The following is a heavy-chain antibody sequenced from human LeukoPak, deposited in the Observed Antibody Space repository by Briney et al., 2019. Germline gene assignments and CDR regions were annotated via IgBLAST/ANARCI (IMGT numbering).Heavy chain of an antibody. CDR2: IYFSGST. Sequence: SETLSLTCTVSGDSISSYYWSWVRQPPGKGLEWIGYIYFSGSTNYNPSLKSRVTISLDTSKNQFSLELSSVTAADTAMYYCARTTTGYYNYFDPWGQGTLVTVSS. CDR3: ARTTTGYYNYFDP. CDR1: GDSISSYY. D-gene: IGHD2-15*01. V-gene: IGHV4-59*01. J-gene: IGHJ5*02.